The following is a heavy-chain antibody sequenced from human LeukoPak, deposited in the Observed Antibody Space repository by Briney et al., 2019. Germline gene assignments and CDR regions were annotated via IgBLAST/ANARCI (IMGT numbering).Heavy chain of an antibody. CDR1: GYTFTTYG. V-gene: IGHV1-18*01. Sequence: ASVRVSCKASGYTFTTYGISWVRQAPGHGHERMGWISTFNGHTTYAKSRHDRVTITTDTSTSTVYMQLSSLISDDTAVYYCARVNTVNYYYYMDVWGKGTPVTVSS. D-gene: IGHD4-17*01. CDR2: ISTFNGHT. J-gene: IGHJ6*03. CDR3: ARVNTVNYYYYMDV.